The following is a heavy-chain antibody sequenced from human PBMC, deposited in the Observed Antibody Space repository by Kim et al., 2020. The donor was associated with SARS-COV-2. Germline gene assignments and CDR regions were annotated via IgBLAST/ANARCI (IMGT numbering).Heavy chain of an antibody. CDR1: GYTFTSYG. CDR2: ISAYNGNT. J-gene: IGHJ4*02. D-gene: IGHD3-10*01. V-gene: IGHV1-18*01. CDR3: ARELGWYYGSGSYYNRLDY. Sequence: ASVKVSCKASGYTFTSYGISWVRQAPGQGLEWMGWISAYNGNTNYAQKLQGRVTMTTDTSTSTAYMELRSLRSDDTAVYYCARELGWYYGSGSYYNRLDYWGQGTLVTVSS.